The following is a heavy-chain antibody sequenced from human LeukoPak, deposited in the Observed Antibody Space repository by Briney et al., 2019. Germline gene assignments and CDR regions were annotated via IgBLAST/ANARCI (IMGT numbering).Heavy chain of an antibody. J-gene: IGHJ4*02. CDR2: IKPDGTTK. CDR3: ARSIPYGTTWYGRSDY. D-gene: IGHD6-13*01. Sequence: PGGSLRLSCAASGFPFSSYSMTWVRQAPGKGLEWVVNIKPDGTTKFYVDSVKGRFTISRDNALNSLYLQMSSLRAEDTAIYYCARSIPYGTTWYGRSDYWGQGTLVTVSS. V-gene: IGHV3-7*03. CDR1: GFPFSSYS.